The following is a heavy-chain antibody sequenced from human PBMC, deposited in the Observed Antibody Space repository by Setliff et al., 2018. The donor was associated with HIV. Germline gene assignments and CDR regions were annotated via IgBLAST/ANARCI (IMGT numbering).Heavy chain of an antibody. D-gene: IGHD3-10*01. V-gene: IGHV4-31*03. CDR1: GDSLSSDYYY. Sequence: SETLSLTCTVSGDSLSSDYYYWTWIRQHPEKGLEWIGYIYYSGSTLYNPSLRSRLSMSVDTSKNQFSLELSSVTAADTAVYYCARGWFGELLWLHWGQGTLVTVSS. CDR3: ARGWFGELLWLH. J-gene: IGHJ4*02. CDR2: IYYSGST.